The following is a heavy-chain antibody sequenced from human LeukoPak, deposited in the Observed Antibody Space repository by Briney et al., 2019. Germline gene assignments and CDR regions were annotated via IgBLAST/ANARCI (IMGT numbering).Heavy chain of an antibody. V-gene: IGHV3-21*01. J-gene: IGHJ4*02. Sequence: GGSLRLSCAASGFRFDDYGMSWVRQVPGKGLEWVSSISSSSSYIYYADSVKGRFTISRDNAKNSLYLQMNSLRAEDTAVYYCARVPRIAAAGYFDYWGQGTLVTVSS. CDR2: ISSSSSYI. CDR3: ARVPRIAAAGYFDY. CDR1: GFRFDDYG. D-gene: IGHD6-13*01.